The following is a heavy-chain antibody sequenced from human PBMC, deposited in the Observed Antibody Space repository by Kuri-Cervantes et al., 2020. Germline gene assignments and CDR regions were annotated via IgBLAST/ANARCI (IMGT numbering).Heavy chain of an antibody. D-gene: IGHD3-10*01. CDR1: GESFNGISGYY. V-gene: IGHV4-34*01. Sequence: GSLRLSCAVYGESFNGISGYYLNWIRQSPGKGLEWIGEINHSGSTNYNPSLKSRVTISVDTSKNQFSLKLSSVTAADTAVYYCAASYYYGSGSYEGWGQGTKVTVSS. CDR3: AASYYYGSGSYEG. CDR2: INHSGST. J-gene: IGHJ3*01.